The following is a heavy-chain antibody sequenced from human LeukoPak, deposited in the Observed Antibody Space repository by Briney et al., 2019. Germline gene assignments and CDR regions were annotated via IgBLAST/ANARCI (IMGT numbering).Heavy chain of an antibody. V-gene: IGHV3-20*04. CDR1: GFTFEDYG. Sequence: PGGSLRLSCAASGFTFEDYGMTWVRQAPGKGLDWVSGINWSGGSRGYADSVKGRFTISRDNAKKSLYLQMNSLRAKDTAVYYCARDQGQHWGQGTLVTVSS. CDR3: ARDQGQH. CDR2: INWSGGSR. J-gene: IGHJ1*01.